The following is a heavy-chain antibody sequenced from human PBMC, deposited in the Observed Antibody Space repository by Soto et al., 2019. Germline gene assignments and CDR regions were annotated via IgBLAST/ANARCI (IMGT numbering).Heavy chain of an antibody. D-gene: IGHD4-17*01. CDR2: ISYDGSNK. CDR3: ARDVYGDYLDY. CDR1: GFTFSSYA. J-gene: IGHJ4*02. Sequence: QVQLVESGGGVVQPGRSLRLSCAASGFTFSSYAMHWVRQAPGKGLEWVAVISYDGSNKYYADSVKGRFTISRDNSKNTLYLQMNSLRAEDTAVYYCARDVYGDYLDYWGQGTLVTVSS. V-gene: IGHV3-30-3*01.